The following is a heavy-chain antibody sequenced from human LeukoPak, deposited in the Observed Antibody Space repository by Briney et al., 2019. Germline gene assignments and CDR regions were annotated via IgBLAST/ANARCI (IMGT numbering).Heavy chain of an antibody. Sequence: GGSLRFSCAASGFNFRNYDMSWVRQAPGEGLEWVSGLSGSGGRTYYGDSVKGRFAISRDNSKNTLYLQMNSLRAEDTAVYYCARDDTAMVTGCDYWGQGTLVTVSS. D-gene: IGHD5-18*01. CDR3: ARDDTAMVTGCDY. CDR2: LSGSGGRT. J-gene: IGHJ4*02. CDR1: GFNFRNYD. V-gene: IGHV3-23*01.